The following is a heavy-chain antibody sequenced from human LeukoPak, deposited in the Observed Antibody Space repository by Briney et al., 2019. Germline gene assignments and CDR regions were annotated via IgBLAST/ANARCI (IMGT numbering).Heavy chain of an antibody. CDR2: ISYDGSNK. Sequence: PGRSLRLSCAASAFTFSSYAMHWVRQAPGKGLEWVAVISYDGSNKYYADSVKGRFTISRDNSKNTLYLQMNSLRAEDTAVYYCATHDSSGPEGGYWGQGTLVTVSS. V-gene: IGHV3-30-3*01. J-gene: IGHJ4*02. CDR1: AFTFSSYA. D-gene: IGHD3-22*01. CDR3: ATHDSSGPEGGY.